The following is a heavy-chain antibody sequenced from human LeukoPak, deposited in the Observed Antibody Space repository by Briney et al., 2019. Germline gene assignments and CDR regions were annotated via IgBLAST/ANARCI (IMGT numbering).Heavy chain of an antibody. CDR2: ISSSSSTI. D-gene: IGHD5-12*01. V-gene: IGHV3-48*02. J-gene: IGHJ4*02. CDR3: ARSLTYSGYDTYYFDY. Sequence: GGSLRLSCAASGFTFSSYGMNWVRQAPGKGLEWVSYISSSSSTIYYADSVKGRFTISRDNAKNSLYLQMNSLRDEDTAVYYCARSLTYSGYDTYYFDYWGQGTLVTVSS. CDR1: GFTFSSYG.